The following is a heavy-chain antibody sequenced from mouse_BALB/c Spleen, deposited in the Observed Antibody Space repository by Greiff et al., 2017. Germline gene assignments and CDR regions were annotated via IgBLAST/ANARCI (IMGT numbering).Heavy chain of an antibody. D-gene: IGHD2-4*01. Sequence: QVQLQQSGAELAKPGASVKMSCKASGYTFTSYWMHWVKQRPGQGLEWIGYINPSTGYTEYNQKFKDKATLTADKSSSTAYMQLSSLTSEDSAVYYGARGGYDYHGYLDYWGQGTTLTVSS. J-gene: IGHJ2*01. CDR2: INPSTGYT. CDR3: ARGGYDYHGYLDY. CDR1: GYTFTSYW. V-gene: IGHV1-7*01.